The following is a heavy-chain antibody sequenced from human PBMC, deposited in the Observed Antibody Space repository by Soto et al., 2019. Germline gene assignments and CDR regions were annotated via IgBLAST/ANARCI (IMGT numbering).Heavy chain of an antibody. D-gene: IGHD3-9*01. J-gene: IGHJ3*02. Sequence: QVQLVESGGGLVKPGGSLRLSCAASGFTFSDYYMSWIRQAPGKGLEWVSYIGSSSSYTNYADSVKGRFTISRDSAKNSLYLQMYSLRAEDTAVYYCARDADILTGSDAFDIWGQGTMVTVSS. V-gene: IGHV3-11*05. CDR2: IGSSSSYT. CDR1: GFTFSDYY. CDR3: ARDADILTGSDAFDI.